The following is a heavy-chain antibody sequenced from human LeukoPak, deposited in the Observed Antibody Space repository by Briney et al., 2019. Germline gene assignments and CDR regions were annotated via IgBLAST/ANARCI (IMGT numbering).Heavy chain of an antibody. J-gene: IGHJ4*02. V-gene: IGHV3-30-3*01. CDR2: ISYDGSNK. Sequence: GGSLRLSCAASGFTFSSYAMHWVRQAPGKGLEWVAVISYDGSNKYYADSVKGRFTISRDNSKNTLYLQMNSLRAEDTAVYYCARGGMRWNHYDFWSGYYLSIDYWGQGTLVTVSS. CDR3: ARGGMRWNHYDFWSGYYLSIDY. D-gene: IGHD3-3*01. CDR1: GFTFSSYA.